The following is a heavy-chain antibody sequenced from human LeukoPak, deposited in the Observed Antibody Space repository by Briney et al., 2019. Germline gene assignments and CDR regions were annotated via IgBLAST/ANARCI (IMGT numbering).Heavy chain of an antibody. CDR2: INHSGST. CDR3: ARGRDSGSYYADDY. J-gene: IGHJ4*02. D-gene: IGHD1-26*01. CDR1: GGSFSGYY. Sequence: PSETLSLTCAVYGGSFSGYYWGWIRQPPGKGLEWIGEINHSGSTNYNPSLKSRVTISVDTSKNQFSLKLSSVTAADTAVYYCARGRDSGSYYADDYWGQGTLVTVPS. V-gene: IGHV4-34*01.